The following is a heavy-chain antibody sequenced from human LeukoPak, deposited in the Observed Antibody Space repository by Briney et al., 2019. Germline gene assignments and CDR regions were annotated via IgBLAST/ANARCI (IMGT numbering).Heavy chain of an antibody. D-gene: IGHD6-19*01. Sequence: GGSLRLSCAASGFTFSSYAMHWARQAPGKGLEWVAVISYDGSNKYYADSVKGRFTISRDNSKNTLYLQMNSLRAEDTAVYYCVGSSGWGYDYYYGMDVWGQGTTVTVSS. V-gene: IGHV3-30-3*01. CDR1: GFTFSSYA. CDR2: ISYDGSNK. CDR3: VGSSGWGYDYYYGMDV. J-gene: IGHJ6*02.